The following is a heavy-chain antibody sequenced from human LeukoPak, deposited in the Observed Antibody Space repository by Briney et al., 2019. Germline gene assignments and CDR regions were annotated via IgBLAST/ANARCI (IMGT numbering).Heavy chain of an antibody. CDR3: ARDLPDSSGYFKGWYFDL. J-gene: IGHJ2*01. CDR1: GGSISSYY. Sequence: PSETLSLTCTVSGGSISSYYWSWIRQPAGKGLEWIGRIYTSGSTNYNPSLKSRVTMSVDTSKNQFSLKLSSVTAADTAVYYCARDLPDSSGYFKGWYFDLWGRGPLVTVSS. D-gene: IGHD3-22*01. V-gene: IGHV4-4*07. CDR2: IYTSGST.